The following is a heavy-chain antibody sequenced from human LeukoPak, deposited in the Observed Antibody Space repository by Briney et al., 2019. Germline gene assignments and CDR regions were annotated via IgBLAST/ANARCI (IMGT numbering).Heavy chain of an antibody. CDR2: INHSGST. Sequence: SETLSLTCAVYGGSFSGYYWSWIRQPPGKGLEWIGEINHSGSTNYNPSLKSRVTISVDTSKNQSSLKLSSVTAADTAVYYCARILGYCSSTSCPSVAFDIWGQGTMVTVSS. D-gene: IGHD2-2*01. V-gene: IGHV4-34*01. CDR3: ARILGYCSSTSCPSVAFDI. J-gene: IGHJ3*02. CDR1: GGSFSGYY.